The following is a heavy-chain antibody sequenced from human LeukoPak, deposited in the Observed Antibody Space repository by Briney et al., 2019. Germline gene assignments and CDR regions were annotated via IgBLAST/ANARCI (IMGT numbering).Heavy chain of an antibody. CDR2: INPKSGGT. Sequence: ASVKVSCKTSGYTFTGCYMHWVRQAPGQGLEWMGWINPKSGGTNYAQKFQGRVTMTRDTSISTAYMELSRLRSDDTAVYYCARSIVLYCSGGSCYSPFDYWGQGTLVTVSS. J-gene: IGHJ4*02. D-gene: IGHD2-15*01. CDR1: GYTFTGCY. V-gene: IGHV1-2*02. CDR3: ARSIVLYCSGGSCYSPFDY.